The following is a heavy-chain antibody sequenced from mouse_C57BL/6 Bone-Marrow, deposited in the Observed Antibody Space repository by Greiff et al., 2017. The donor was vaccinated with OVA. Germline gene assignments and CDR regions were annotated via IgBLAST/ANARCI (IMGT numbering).Heavy chain of an antibody. CDR1: GYAFTNYL. CDR2: INPGSGAT. D-gene: IGHD1-1*01. CDR3: ARLRPLYYYGSSYDYFDY. V-gene: IGHV1-54*01. Sequence: QVQLQQSGAELVRPGTSVKVSCKASGYAFTNYLIEWVKQRPGQGLEWIGVINPGSGATTYNEKFKGKATLTADKSSSTSYMQLSSLTSEDSAVYFCARLRPLYYYGSSYDYFDYWGQGTTLTVSS. J-gene: IGHJ2*01.